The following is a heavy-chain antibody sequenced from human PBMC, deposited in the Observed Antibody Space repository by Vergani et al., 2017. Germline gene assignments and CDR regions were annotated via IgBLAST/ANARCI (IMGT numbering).Heavy chain of an antibody. Sequence: EVQLVESGGVVVQPGGSLRLSCAASGFTFDDYAMHWVRQAPGKGLEWVSLISWDGGSTYYADSVKGRFTISRDNSKNSLYLQMNSLRTEDTAVYYCARAGDGYNLFDYWGQGTLVTVSS. CDR3: ARAGDGYNLFDY. CDR1: GFTFDDYA. D-gene: IGHD5-24*01. V-gene: IGHV3-43D*04. J-gene: IGHJ4*02. CDR2: ISWDGGST.